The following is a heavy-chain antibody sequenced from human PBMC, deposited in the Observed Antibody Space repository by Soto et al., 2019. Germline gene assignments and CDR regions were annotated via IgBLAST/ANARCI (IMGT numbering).Heavy chain of an antibody. Sequence: PSETLSLTCTVSGGSISSGGYYWSWLRQHPGKGLEWIGYIYYSGSTYCNPSLKSRVTISVDASKNQFSLKLSSVTAADTAVYYCARSVVVVAATRYRWFDPWGQGTLVTVSS. CDR1: GGSISSGGYY. CDR3: ARSVVVVAATRYRWFDP. J-gene: IGHJ5*02. V-gene: IGHV4-31*03. D-gene: IGHD2-15*01. CDR2: IYYSGST.